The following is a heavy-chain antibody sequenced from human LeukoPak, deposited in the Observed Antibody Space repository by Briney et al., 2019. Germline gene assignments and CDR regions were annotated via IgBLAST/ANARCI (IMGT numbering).Heavy chain of an antibody. D-gene: IGHD5-18*01. CDR1: GFTFNNAW. CDR2: IKSKTDGGTT. CDR3: TAGLPFDY. Sequence: GGSLRLSCAASGFTFNNAWMSWVRQAPGKGLEWVGRIKSKTDGGTTDYAAPVKGRFTISRDDSKNTLYLKMNSLKIEDRAVYYCTAGLPFDYWGQGTLVAVSS. V-gene: IGHV3-15*01. J-gene: IGHJ4*02.